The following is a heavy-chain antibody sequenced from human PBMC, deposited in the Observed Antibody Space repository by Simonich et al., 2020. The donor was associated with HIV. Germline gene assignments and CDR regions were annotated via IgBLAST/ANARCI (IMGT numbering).Heavy chain of an antibody. Sequence: QLQLQESGPGLVKPSVTLSLNCAVYGGSFSCYYWSWIRQPPGKGLEWIGEIDHSESTSYNPSLKSRVTMSVDTSKNQFSLKLTSVTAADTAVYYCARRSGYALDYWGQGTLVTVSS. J-gene: IGHJ4*02. CDR2: IDHSEST. V-gene: IGHV4-34*10. CDR3: ARRSGYALDY. D-gene: IGHD5-12*01. CDR1: GGSFSCYY.